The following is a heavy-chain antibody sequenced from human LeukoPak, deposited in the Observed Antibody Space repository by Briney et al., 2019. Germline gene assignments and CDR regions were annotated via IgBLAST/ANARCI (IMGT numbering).Heavy chain of an antibody. CDR1: GFTFSNYG. D-gene: IGHD2-2*01. CDR3: ARTHQDIVVVPAANFDY. V-gene: IGHV3-23*01. CDR2: LSGSGGST. J-gene: IGHJ4*02. Sequence: PGGTLRLSCAASGFTFSNYGMSRVRQAPGKGLEWVSALSGSGGSTFYADSVKGRFTISRDNSKNTLYLQMNSLRAEDTAVYYCARTHQDIVVVPAANFDYWGQGTLVTVSS.